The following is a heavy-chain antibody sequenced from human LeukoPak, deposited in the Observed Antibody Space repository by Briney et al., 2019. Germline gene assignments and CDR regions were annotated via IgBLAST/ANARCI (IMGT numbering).Heavy chain of an antibody. J-gene: IGHJ4*02. V-gene: IGHV1-8*01. CDR1: GYTFTSYD. Sequence: ASVKVSCKASGYTFTSYDINWVRQATGQGLEWMGWMNPNSGNTGYAQKFQGRVTMTRNTSISTAYMELSSLRSEDTAVYYCARGQVAGKSIDYWGQGTLVTVSS. CDR2: MNPNSGNT. CDR3: ARGQVAGKSIDY. D-gene: IGHD6-19*01.